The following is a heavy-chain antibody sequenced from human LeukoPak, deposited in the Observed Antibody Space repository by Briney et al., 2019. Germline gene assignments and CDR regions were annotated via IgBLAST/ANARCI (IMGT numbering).Heavy chain of an antibody. CDR3: AKSLLNYGDYYYGMDV. CDR2: IYSGGST. J-gene: IGHJ6*02. Sequence: GGSLRLSCAASGFTVSSNYMSWVRQAPGKGLEWVSVIYSGGSTYYADSVKGRFTISRDNSKNTLYLQMNSLRAEDTAVYYCAKSLLNYGDYYYGMDVWGQGTTVTVSS. D-gene: IGHD4-17*01. CDR1: GFTVSSNY. V-gene: IGHV3-53*05.